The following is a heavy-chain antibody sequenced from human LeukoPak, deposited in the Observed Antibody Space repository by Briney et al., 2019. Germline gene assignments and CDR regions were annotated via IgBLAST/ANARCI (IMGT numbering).Heavy chain of an antibody. J-gene: IGHJ4*02. CDR2: IYYSGST. D-gene: IGHD4/OR15-4a*01. V-gene: IGHV4-39*01. CDR1: GGSISSSSYY. CDR3: ARVRGAVFDY. Sequence: LETLSLTCTVSGGSISSSSYYWGWIRQPPGKGLEWIGSIYYSGSTYYNPSLKSRITIFVDTSKNQFSLRLSSVTAADTAVYYCARVRGAVFDYWGQGTLVTVSS.